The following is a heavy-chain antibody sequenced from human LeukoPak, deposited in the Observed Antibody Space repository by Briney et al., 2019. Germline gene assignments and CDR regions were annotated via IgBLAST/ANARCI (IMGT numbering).Heavy chain of an antibody. D-gene: IGHD3-10*01. CDR2: ISYSGDST. CDR3: AKVPYSDYGSGRPPFMDV. V-gene: IGHV3-23*01. CDR1: GFTFSSYA. J-gene: IGHJ6*02. Sequence: PGRSLRLSCAASGFTFSSYAMSWVRQAPGEGLEWVSTISYSGDSTYYADSVKGRFTISRANSKNTLCLLMNSLRAEDTAVYYCAKVPYSDYGSGRPPFMDVWGQGTTVAVSS.